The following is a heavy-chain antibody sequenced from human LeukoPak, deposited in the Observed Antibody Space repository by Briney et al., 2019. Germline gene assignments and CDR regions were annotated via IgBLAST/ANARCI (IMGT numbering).Heavy chain of an antibody. Sequence: GRSLRLSCAASGFTFNSYGMHWVRQAPGKGLEWVAVIWYDGSNKYYADSVKGRFTISRDNSKNTLYLQMNSLRAEDTAVYYCARDRVPEAPSAYGMDVWGQGTTVTVSS. CDR3: ARDRVPEAPSAYGMDV. D-gene: IGHD1-14*01. V-gene: IGHV3-33*01. CDR1: GFTFNSYG. J-gene: IGHJ6*02. CDR2: IWYDGSNK.